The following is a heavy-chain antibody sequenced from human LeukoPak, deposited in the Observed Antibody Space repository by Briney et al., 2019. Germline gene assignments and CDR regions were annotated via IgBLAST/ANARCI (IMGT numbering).Heavy chain of an antibody. V-gene: IGHV4-34*01. CDR1: GGSFSGYY. D-gene: IGHD4-23*01. CDR3: AGPTTVVQGAFDI. J-gene: IGHJ3*02. Sequence: SETLSLTCAVYGGSFSGYYWSWILQPPGKGLEWIGEINHSGSTNYNPSLKSRVTISVDTSKNQFSLKLSSVTAADTAVYYCAGPTTVVQGAFDIWGQGTMVTVSS. CDR2: INHSGST.